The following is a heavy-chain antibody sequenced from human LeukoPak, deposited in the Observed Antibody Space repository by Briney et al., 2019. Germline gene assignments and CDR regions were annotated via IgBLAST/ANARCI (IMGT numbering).Heavy chain of an antibody. J-gene: IGHJ6*03. CDR3: AKKFTPYDFWSGYYTVYYYYYMDV. CDR2: ISGSGGST. Sequence: GGSLRLSCAASGFTFSSYAMSWVRQAPGKGLEWVSAISGSGGSTYYADSVKGRFTISRDNSKNTLYLQMNSLRAEDTAVYYCAKKFTPYDFWSGYYTVYYYYYMDVWGKGTTVTVSS. CDR1: GFTFSSYA. V-gene: IGHV3-23*01. D-gene: IGHD3-3*01.